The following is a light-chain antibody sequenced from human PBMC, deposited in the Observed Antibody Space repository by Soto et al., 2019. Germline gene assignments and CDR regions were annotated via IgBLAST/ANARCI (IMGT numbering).Light chain of an antibody. Sequence: DIQMTQSPSTLSASVGDRVTITCRASQSISTWLVWYQQKPGKTPKVLIYDASSLQSGVPSGFSGHGSGTDFTLTISILQPDVAAICYFQQYNTYPTFGQWTKLEIK. CDR3: QQYNTYPT. J-gene: IGKJ2*01. CDR2: DAS. CDR1: QSISTW. V-gene: IGKV1-5*01.